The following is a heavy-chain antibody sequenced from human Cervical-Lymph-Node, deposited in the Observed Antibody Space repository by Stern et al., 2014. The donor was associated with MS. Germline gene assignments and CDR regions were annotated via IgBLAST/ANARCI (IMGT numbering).Heavy chain of an antibody. CDR3: LYYYDTSGYYYGFDY. CDR2: IRTQTYSYAT. Sequence: VQLVESGGGLVQPGGSLKISCAASGFIFSAYAMHWVRQASGKGLEWVGRIRTQTYSYATEYAASVKGRCTISRDDSKNTAYLQMNSLRTEDTAVYYCLYYYDTSGYYYGFDYWGQGTLVTVSS. D-gene: IGHD3-22*01. V-gene: IGHV3-73*01. CDR1: GFIFSAYA. J-gene: IGHJ4*02.